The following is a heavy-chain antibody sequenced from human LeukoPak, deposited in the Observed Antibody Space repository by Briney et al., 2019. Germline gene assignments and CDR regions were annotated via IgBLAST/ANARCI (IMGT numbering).Heavy chain of an antibody. Sequence: SETLSLTCTVSGGSISSYYWSWIRQPPGKGLEGIGDIYYSGSTNYNPSLKSRVTISVDTSKNQFSLELSSVTAADTAVYYCARDLIAGYCSSTSCYDDAFDIWGEGTMVTVSS. CDR2: IYYSGST. V-gene: IGHV4-59*01. J-gene: IGHJ3*02. CDR1: GGSISSYY. D-gene: IGHD2-2*01. CDR3: ARDLIAGYCSSTSCYDDAFDI.